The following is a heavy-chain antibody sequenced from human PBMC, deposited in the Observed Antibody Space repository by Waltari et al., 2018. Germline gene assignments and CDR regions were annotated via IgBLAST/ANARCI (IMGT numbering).Heavy chain of an antibody. J-gene: IGHJ4*02. D-gene: IGHD2-15*01. V-gene: IGHV4-4*02. CDR3: ARDRGRGLYFDS. Sequence: QVQPQESGPGLVQPSGTLSLTCAVSGGSLRGRDWWSWVRQAPGKGREWVGQVQRSGKTHYSPSLESRVTVSIDTSNKQFSLILTSATAADTAVYYCARDRGRGLYFDSWGQGTLVTVSP. CDR2: VQRSGKT. CDR1: GGSLRGRDW.